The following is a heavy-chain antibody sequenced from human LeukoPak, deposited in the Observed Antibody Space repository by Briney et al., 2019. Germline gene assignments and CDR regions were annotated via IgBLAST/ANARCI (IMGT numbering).Heavy chain of an antibody. D-gene: IGHD3-3*01. V-gene: IGHV4-4*09. J-gene: IGHJ3*02. CDR1: GGSFSGNY. CDR2: IYTSGST. CDR3: ATYDDFYAFDI. Sequence: PSETLSLTCAVYGGSFSGNYWSWIRQPPGKGLEWIGYIYTSGSTNYNSSLKSRVTISVDTSKNQFSLKLSSVTAADTAVYYCATYDDFYAFDIWGQGTMVTVSS.